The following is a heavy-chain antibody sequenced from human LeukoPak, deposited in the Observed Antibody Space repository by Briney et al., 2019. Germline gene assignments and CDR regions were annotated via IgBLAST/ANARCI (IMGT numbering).Heavy chain of an antibody. Sequence: TLSLTCTVSGGSIRSGDYYWSWIRQPPGKGLEWIGYIYYSGNTYYNPSLKSRVTISVDTSKKQFSLKLSSVAAADTAVYSCARATITMMVGIPADAFDIWRQGTMVTVSS. V-gene: IGHV4-30-4*08. J-gene: IGHJ3*02. D-gene: IGHD3-22*01. CDR2: IYYSGNT. CDR1: GGSIRSGDYY. CDR3: ARATITMMVGIPADAFDI.